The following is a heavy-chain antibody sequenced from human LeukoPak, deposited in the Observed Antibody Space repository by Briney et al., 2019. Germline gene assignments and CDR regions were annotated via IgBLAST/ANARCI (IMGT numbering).Heavy chain of an antibody. D-gene: IGHD4-17*01. CDR2: MNPNSGNT. J-gene: IGHJ4*02. V-gene: IGHV1-8*01. CDR3: ARGHRMNTVTTTRHFDY. Sequence: WASVKVSCKASGYTFTSYDINWVRQATGQGLEWMGWMNPNSGNTGYAQKFHSRGTITRKTSISTAYMELSSLSSEDTAVYYCARGHRMNTVTTTRHFDYWGQGTLVTVSS. CDR1: GYTFTSYD.